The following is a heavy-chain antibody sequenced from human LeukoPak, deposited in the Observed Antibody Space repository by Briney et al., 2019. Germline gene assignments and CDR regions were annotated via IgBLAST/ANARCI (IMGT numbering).Heavy chain of an antibody. Sequence: PGESLKISCKGSGYSFTDYWIAWVRQMPGKGLEWMGSIYPGDSDTRYSPSFQGQVTFSADKSISTAYLQWSSLRASGTAIYYCARQCCRGASPGFDPWGQGTLVTVSS. CDR1: GYSFTDYW. D-gene: IGHD3-10*01. J-gene: IGHJ5*02. CDR2: IYPGDSDT. V-gene: IGHV5-51*01. CDR3: ARQCCRGASPGFDP.